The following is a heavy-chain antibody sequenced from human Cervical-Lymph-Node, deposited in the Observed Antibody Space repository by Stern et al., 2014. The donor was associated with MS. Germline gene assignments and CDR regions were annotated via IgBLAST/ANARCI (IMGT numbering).Heavy chain of an antibody. Sequence: QMQLVQSGPEVKKPGSSVKVSCKASGFTFSNSGVQWVRQTRGQRLEWIGWIVVGSGKTNYAQKFQERVTITRDRSTSTAYMELSSLRSEDTAVFYCAAGDTVAMLGTAIDAFDIWGRGTMVTVSS. CDR2: IVVGSGKT. D-gene: IGHD4-17*01. CDR1: GFTFSNSG. J-gene: IGHJ3*02. CDR3: AAGDTVAMLGTAIDAFDI. V-gene: IGHV1-58*01.